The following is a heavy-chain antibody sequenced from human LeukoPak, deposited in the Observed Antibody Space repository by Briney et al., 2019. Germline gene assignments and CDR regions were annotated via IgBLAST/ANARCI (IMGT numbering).Heavy chain of an antibody. D-gene: IGHD3-10*01. CDR3: ARRKSASARTDY. CDR2: IYYSWST. Sequence: SKSLSLTCAVSGDSISSSSNYWVCIRQPPGKGLVSIGNIYYSWSTYYNPSLNSRVTISIDTSKNQFSLNLSPVTAADTAVYYCARRKSASARTDYWGQGTLVTVSS. V-gene: IGHV4-39*01. CDR1: GDSISSSSNY. J-gene: IGHJ4*02.